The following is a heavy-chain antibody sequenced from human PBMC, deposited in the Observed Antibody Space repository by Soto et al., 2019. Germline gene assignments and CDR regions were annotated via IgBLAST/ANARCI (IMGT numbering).Heavy chain of an antibody. D-gene: IGHD3-10*01. CDR3: ASSPARSYYGSGAHAAWFDP. J-gene: IGHJ5*02. Sequence: TLSLTCTVSGGSVTSNYYYWSWIRQSPGKGLEWIGYMHYSGSTYYNPSLKSRVTISVDTSKNQFSLKLSSVTAADTAVYYCASSPARSYYGSGAHAAWFDPWGQGTLVTVS. CDR1: GGSVTSNYYY. V-gene: IGHV4-30-4*08. CDR2: MHYSGST.